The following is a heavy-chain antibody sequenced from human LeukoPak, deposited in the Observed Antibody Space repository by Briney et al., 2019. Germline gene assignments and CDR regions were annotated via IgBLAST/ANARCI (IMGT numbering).Heavy chain of an antibody. Sequence: GASVKVSCKASGYTFTGYYMHWVRQAPGQGLEWMGWINPNSGGTNYAQKFQGRVTMTRDTSISTAYMELGRLRSDDTAVYYCARAPGDYYGSGDYWGQGTLVTVSS. CDR2: INPNSGGT. CDR1: GYTFTGYY. D-gene: IGHD3-10*01. J-gene: IGHJ4*02. V-gene: IGHV1-2*02. CDR3: ARAPGDYYGSGDY.